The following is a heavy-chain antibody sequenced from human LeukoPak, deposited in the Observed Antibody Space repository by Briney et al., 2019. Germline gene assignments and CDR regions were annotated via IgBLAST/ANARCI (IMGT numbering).Heavy chain of an antibody. D-gene: IGHD6-6*01. J-gene: IGHJ5*02. CDR1: GGSIGSGNFY. CDR2: IFYLGST. V-gene: IGHV4-30-4*01. Sequence: SQTLSLTCTVSGGSIGSGNFYWGWIRQPPGKGLEWIGYIFYLGSTYYNLSLKSRVTMSVDTSKNQFPLKLRSVTAADTAVYYCARKYPDHWFDPWGQGTLVTVSS. CDR3: ARKYPDHWFDP.